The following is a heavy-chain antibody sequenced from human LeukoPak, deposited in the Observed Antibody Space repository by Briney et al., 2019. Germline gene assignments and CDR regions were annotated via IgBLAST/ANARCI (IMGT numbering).Heavy chain of an antibody. Sequence: SGPTLVKPTQTLTLTCTFSGFSLSTTGMRVSWIRRPPGKALEWLARIDWDDDKFYSTSLKTRLTISKDTSKNQVVLTMTNMDPVDTATYYCTRAIVGATLFYFDYWGQGALGTVSS. CDR1: GFSLSTTGMR. CDR3: TRAIVGATLFYFDY. J-gene: IGHJ4*02. V-gene: IGHV2-70*04. CDR2: IDWDDDK. D-gene: IGHD1-26*01.